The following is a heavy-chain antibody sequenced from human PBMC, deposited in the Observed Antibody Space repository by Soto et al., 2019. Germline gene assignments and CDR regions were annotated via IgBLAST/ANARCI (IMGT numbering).Heavy chain of an antibody. Sequence: PGGSLRLSCAASGFTFSSYGMHWVRQAPGKGMEWVAVISYDESKKYYADSVKGRFTISRDNSKNTLYLQMNSLRAVDTAVYYCAKDPYYDILTVFDPWGQGTRGTVSS. V-gene: IGHV3-30*18. CDR1: GFTFSSYG. CDR3: AKDPYYDILTVFDP. J-gene: IGHJ5*02. D-gene: IGHD3-9*01. CDR2: ISYDESKK.